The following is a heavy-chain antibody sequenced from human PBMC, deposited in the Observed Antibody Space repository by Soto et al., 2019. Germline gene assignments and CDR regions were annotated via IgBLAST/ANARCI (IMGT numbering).Heavy chain of an antibody. CDR3: ASTPYSSSWPFDY. Sequence: PSETLSLTCTVYGGSISSYYWSWIRQPAGKGLEWIGRIYTSGSTNYNPSLKSRVTMSVDTSKNQFSLELSSVTAADTAVYYCASTPYSSSWPFDYWGQGTLVTVSS. CDR2: IYTSGST. V-gene: IGHV4-4*07. CDR1: GGSISSYY. J-gene: IGHJ4*02. D-gene: IGHD6-13*01.